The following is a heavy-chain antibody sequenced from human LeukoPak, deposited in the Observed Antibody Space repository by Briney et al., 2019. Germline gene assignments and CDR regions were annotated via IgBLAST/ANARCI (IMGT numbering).Heavy chain of an antibody. V-gene: IGHV1-8*01. CDR2: MNPNSGNT. CDR3: ARGNNQRRYCSSTSCYRDYYCYMDV. CDR1: GYTFTSYD. Sequence: ASVKVSFKASGYTFTSYDINWVRQAPGQGLEWMGWMNPNSGNTGYAQKFQGRVTMTRNTSISTAYMELSSLRSEDTAVYYCARGNNQRRYCSSTSCYRDYYCYMDVWGKGTTVTVSS. J-gene: IGHJ6*03. D-gene: IGHD2-2*02.